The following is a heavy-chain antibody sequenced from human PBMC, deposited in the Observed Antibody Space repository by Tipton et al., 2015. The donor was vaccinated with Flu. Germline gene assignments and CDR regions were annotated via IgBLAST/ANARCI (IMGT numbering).Heavy chain of an antibody. D-gene: IGHD1-1*01. V-gene: IGHV4-61*02. CDR2: IYTSGST. CDR1: GGSISSGSYY. Sequence: TLSLTCTVSGGSISSGSYYWSWIRQPAGKGPEWIGRIYTSGSTNYNPSLKSRVTISVDTSKNQFSLKLSSVTAADTAVFYCARATTYRIDNWGQGTLVTVSS. J-gene: IGHJ4*02. CDR3: ARATTYRIDN.